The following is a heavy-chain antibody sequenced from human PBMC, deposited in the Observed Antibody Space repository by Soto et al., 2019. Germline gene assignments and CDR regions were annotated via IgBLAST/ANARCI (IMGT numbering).Heavy chain of an antibody. Sequence: SVQVSCKASGGTFSSYAISWVRQAPGQGLEWMGGIIPIFGTANYAQKFQGRVTITADKSTSTAYMELSSLRSEDTAVYYCASPSVAVAGTYGMDVWGQGTTVTVSS. CDR3: ASPSVAVAGTYGMDV. CDR1: GGTFSSYA. V-gene: IGHV1-69*06. CDR2: IIPIFGTA. J-gene: IGHJ6*02. D-gene: IGHD6-19*01.